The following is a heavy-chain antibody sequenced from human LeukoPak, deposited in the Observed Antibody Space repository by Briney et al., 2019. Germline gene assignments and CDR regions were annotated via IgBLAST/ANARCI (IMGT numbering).Heavy chain of an antibody. CDR2: INPNSGGT. J-gene: IGHJ4*02. V-gene: IGHV1-2*02. D-gene: IGHD3-3*01. CDR3: ARDSEYYDFWSGYQRDFDY. CDR1: GYTLTGYY. Sequence: ASVKVSCKASGYTLTGYYMHWVRQAPGQGLEWMGWINPNSGGTNYAQKFQGRVTMTRDTSISTAYMELSRLRSDDTAVYYCARDSEYYDFWSGYQRDFDYWGQGTLVTVSS.